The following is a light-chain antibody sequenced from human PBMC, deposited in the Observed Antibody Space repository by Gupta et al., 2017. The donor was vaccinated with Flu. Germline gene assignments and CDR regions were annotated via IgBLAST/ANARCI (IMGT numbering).Light chain of an antibody. CDR3: QQGSKWPQT. V-gene: IGKV3-15*01. J-gene: IGKJ1*01. Sequence: EIVMTQSPTTLSVSPGERVTLSCRASESFDNNVAWYQQKPGQAPRLLIYSASSRLAGVPARFSGSGSGTEFTLTISSLQSEDFAVYYCQQGSKWPQTFGQGTKVE. CDR1: ESFDNN. CDR2: SAS.